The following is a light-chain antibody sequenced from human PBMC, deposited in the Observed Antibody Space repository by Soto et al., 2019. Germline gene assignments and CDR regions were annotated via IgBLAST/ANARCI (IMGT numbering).Light chain of an antibody. V-gene: IGLV2-11*01. J-gene: IGLJ1*01. CDR1: SSDVGGYNY. CDR3: CSYASSYTHV. Sequence: QSALTQPRSVSVSPGQSVTISCTGTSSDVGGYNYVSWYQQHPGKAPKLMIYDVSKRPSGVPDRFSGSKSGNTASLTISGLQAEDEADYYCCSYASSYTHVFGTGTKLTVL. CDR2: DVS.